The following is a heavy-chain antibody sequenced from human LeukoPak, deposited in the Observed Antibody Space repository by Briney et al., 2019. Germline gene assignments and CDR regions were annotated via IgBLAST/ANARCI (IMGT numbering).Heavy chain of an antibody. CDR3: ARDAMAREDIVVVPAQFVHYYYYMDV. CDR1: GFTFSSYG. CDR2: IRYDGSNK. V-gene: IGHV3-30*02. Sequence: GGSLRLSCAASGFTFSSYGMHWVRQAPGKGLEWVAFIRYDGSNKYYADSVKGRFTISRDNAKNSLYLQMNSLRAEDTAVYYCARDAMAREDIVVVPAQFVHYYYYMDVWGKGTTVTVSS. J-gene: IGHJ6*03. D-gene: IGHD2-2*01.